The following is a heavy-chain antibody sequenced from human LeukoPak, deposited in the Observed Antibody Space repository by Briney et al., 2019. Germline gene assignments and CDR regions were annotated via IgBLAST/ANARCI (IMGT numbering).Heavy chain of an antibody. D-gene: IGHD6-13*01. CDR2: TSSSGSSI. Sequence: PGGSLRLSCAASGFTFSAYEMNWVRQAPGKGLEWVSYTSSSGSSIYYADSVKGRFAISRDNVKNSVYLQLNSLRAEVTAVYYCARARYSNSWNDVFDIWGQGTVVTVSS. V-gene: IGHV3-48*03. CDR1: GFTFSAYE. J-gene: IGHJ3*02. CDR3: ARARYSNSWNDVFDI.